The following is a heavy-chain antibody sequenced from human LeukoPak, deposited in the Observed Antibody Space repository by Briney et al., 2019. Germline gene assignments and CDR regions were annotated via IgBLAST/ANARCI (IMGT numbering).Heavy chain of an antibody. V-gene: IGHV4-39*01. D-gene: IGHD6-19*01. CDR3: ARLWDSTGLYFYYYMDV. J-gene: IGHJ6*03. CDR1: GVSIRGDTYY. Sequence: PSETLSLTCTVSGVSIRGDTYYWGWIRQPPGKGLEWIGNYHIGNTYYNPSLKSRVTISEDTSKNQFSLRVNSVTAADTAVYHCARLWDSTGLYFYYYMDVWGEGTTVTVSS. CDR2: YHIGNT.